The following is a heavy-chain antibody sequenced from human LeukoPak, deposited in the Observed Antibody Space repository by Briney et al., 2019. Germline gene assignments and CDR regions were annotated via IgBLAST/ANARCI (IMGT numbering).Heavy chain of an antibody. Sequence: SVKVSCKASGGTFSSYAISWVRQAPGQGLEWMGRIIPILGIANYAQKFQGRVTITADKSTSTAYMELSSLRSEDTAVYYCARGEWLARGGVDYWGQGTLVTVSS. CDR1: GGTFSSYA. V-gene: IGHV1-69*04. J-gene: IGHJ4*02. D-gene: IGHD6-19*01. CDR2: IIPILGIA. CDR3: ARGEWLARGGVDY.